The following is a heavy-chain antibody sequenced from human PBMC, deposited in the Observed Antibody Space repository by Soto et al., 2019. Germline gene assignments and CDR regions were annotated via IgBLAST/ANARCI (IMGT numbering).Heavy chain of an antibody. CDR2: INHSGST. CDR1: GGSFRGYY. D-gene: IGHD6-13*01. CDR3: AREGYSSSTWGFDY. J-gene: IGHJ4*02. Sequence: SETLSLTCAVYGGSFRGYYWTWIRQPPGKGLEWIGEINHSGSTNYNPSLKSRVTMSVDTSKKQFSLKLSSVTAADTAVYYCAREGYSSSTWGFDYWGQGTLVTVSS. V-gene: IGHV4-34*01.